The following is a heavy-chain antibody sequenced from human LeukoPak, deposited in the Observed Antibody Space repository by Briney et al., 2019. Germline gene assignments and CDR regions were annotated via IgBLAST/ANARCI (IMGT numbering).Heavy chain of an antibody. CDR2: IYTSGST. V-gene: IGHV4-4*09. Sequence: SETLSLTRTVSGGSISSYYWSWIRQPPGKGLEWIGYIYTSGSTNYNPSLKSRVTISVDTSKNQFSLKLSSVTAADTAVYYCARRSGRYLDYWGQGTLVTVSS. D-gene: IGHD3-10*01. J-gene: IGHJ4*02. CDR1: GGSISSYY. CDR3: ARRSGRYLDY.